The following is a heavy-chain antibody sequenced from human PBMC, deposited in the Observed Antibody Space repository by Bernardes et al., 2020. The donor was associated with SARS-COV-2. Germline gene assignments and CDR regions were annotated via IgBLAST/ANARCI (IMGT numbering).Heavy chain of an antibody. V-gene: IGHV1-18*01. CDR3: ARECLGLGSSGYLKQNWFDP. D-gene: IGHD3-16*01. CDR2: ISAYNGNT. J-gene: IGHJ5*02. Sequence: ASVKVSCKASGYTFTSYGISWVRQAPGQGLEWMGWISAYNGNTNYAQKLQGRVTMTTDTSTSTAYMELRSLRSDDTAVYYCARECLGLGSSGYLKQNWFDPWGQGTLVTVSS. CDR1: GYTFTSYG.